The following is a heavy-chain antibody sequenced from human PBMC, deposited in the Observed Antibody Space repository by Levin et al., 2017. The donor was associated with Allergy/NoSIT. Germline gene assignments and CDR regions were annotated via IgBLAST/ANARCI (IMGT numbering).Heavy chain of an antibody. CDR3: ARSDSSAEYDFDY. Sequence: GASVKVSCQGSGYSFIAYWIAWVRQMPGKGLEWMGVIYPGDSDTRYNPSFQGQVTISADRSISTAYLQWSILQASDTAMYYCARSDSSAEYDFDYWGQGTLVTVSS. J-gene: IGHJ4*02. D-gene: IGHD3-22*01. CDR2: IYPGDSDT. CDR1: GYSFIAYW. V-gene: IGHV5-51*01.